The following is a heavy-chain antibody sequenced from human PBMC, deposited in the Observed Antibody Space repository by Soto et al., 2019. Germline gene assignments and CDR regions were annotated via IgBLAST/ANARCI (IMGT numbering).Heavy chain of an antibody. V-gene: IGHV3-23*01. J-gene: IGHJ4*01. CDR3: AKEARRTVIVGQEVD. Sequence: EGRLLESGGGLVQPGGSLRLSCVGSGFMFSGYAMTWVRQAPGKGLVWVSSISDSGAGTCFADSVKGRFTVSRDNSKKTMALQTTRLMGEDVAVYYCAKEARRTVIVGQEVDWGPGTGVNLSS. D-gene: IGHD1-26*01. CDR1: GFMFSGYA. CDR2: ISDSGAGT.